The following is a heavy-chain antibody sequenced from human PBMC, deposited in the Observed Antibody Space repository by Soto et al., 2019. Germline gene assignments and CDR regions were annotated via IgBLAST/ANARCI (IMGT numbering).Heavy chain of an antibody. CDR3: ARQYYYDSRDFDY. V-gene: IGHV1-18*01. CDR2: ISAYNGHT. J-gene: IGHJ4*02. D-gene: IGHD3-22*01. CDR1: GYTVTSYG. Sequence: GASVKVSCKASGYTVTSYGISCVRQAPGQVLEWMGWISAYNGHTIYAQKVQGRVTMTTDTSTSTAYMELRSLRSDDTAVYYCARQYYYDSRDFDYWGQGTLVTVSS.